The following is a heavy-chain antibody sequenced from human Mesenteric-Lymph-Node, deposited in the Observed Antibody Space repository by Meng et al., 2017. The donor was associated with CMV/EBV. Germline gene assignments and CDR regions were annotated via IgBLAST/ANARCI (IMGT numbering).Heavy chain of an antibody. CDR3: ARDSDNYDPRGYYYYYGMDV. V-gene: IGHV3-7*01. CDR1: GFIVSTNY. Sequence: GESLKISCAASGFIVSTNYMSWVRQAPGKGLEWVANIKRDGSEIYYVDSVKGRFTISRDNAKNTLYLQMNSLRAEDTAVYYCARDSDNYDPRGYYYYYGMDVWGQGTTVTVSS. D-gene: IGHD5-12*01. CDR2: IKRDGSEI. J-gene: IGHJ6*02.